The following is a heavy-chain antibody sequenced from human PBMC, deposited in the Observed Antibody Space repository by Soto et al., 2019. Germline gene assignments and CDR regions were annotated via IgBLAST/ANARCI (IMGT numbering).Heavy chain of an antibody. Sequence: QVQLVESGGGVVQPGRSLRLSCAASGFTFSSYAMHWVRQAPGKGLEWVAVISYDGSNKYYADSVKGRFTISRDNSKNTPYLQMNILRAEDTAVYYCARDVSEGYYFDYWVHGTLVTVSS. J-gene: IGHJ4*01. CDR2: ISYDGSNK. V-gene: IGHV3-30-3*01. D-gene: IGHD2-15*01. CDR1: GFTFSSYA. CDR3: ARDVSEGYYFDY.